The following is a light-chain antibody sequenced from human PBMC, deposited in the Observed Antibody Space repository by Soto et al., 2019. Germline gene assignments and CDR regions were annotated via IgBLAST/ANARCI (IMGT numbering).Light chain of an antibody. CDR1: SSDVGSYTL. Sequence: QSALTQPASVSGSPGQSITISCTGSSSDVGSYTLVSWYQQHPGKAPKLMIYECSKRPSGVSNRFSGSKSGNTASLTISGLQAEDEADYYCCSYAGYVFGSGTKVTVL. V-gene: IGLV2-23*01. CDR2: ECS. CDR3: CSYAGYV. J-gene: IGLJ1*01.